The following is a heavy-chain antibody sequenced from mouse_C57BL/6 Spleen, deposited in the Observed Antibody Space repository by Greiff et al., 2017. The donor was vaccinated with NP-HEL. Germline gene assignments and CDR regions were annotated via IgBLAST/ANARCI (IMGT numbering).Heavy chain of an antibody. D-gene: IGHD2-1*01. V-gene: IGHV10-1*01. J-gene: IGHJ4*01. Sequence: EVKLQESGGGLVQPKGSLKLSCAASGFSFNTYAMNWVRQAPGKGLEWVARIRSKSNNYATYYADSVKDRFTISRDDSESMLYLQMNNLKTEDTAMYYCVRHAIYYGNYVDYYAMDYWGQGTSVTVSS. CDR1: GFSFNTYA. CDR2: IRSKSNNYAT. CDR3: VRHAIYYGNYVDYYAMDY.